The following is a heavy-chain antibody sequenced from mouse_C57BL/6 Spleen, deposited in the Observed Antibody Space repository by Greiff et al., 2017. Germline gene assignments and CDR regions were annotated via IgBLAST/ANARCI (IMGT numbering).Heavy chain of an antibody. Sequence: VQLQQSGPELVKPGASVTISCKASVYAFSSSWMNWLKQRPGKGLEWIGRIYPGDGDTNYNGKFKGKATLTADKSSSTAYMQLSSLTSEDSAVYFCARPYGSSSLAYWGQGTLVTVAA. CDR2: IYPGDGDT. V-gene: IGHV1-82*01. CDR1: VYAFSSSW. J-gene: IGHJ3*01. D-gene: IGHD1-1*01. CDR3: ARPYGSSSLAY.